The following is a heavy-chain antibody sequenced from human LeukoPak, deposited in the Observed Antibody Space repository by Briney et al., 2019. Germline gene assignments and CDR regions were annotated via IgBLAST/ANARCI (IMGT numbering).Heavy chain of an antibody. CDR2: IYYSGST. D-gene: IGHD2-15*01. Sequence: SETLSLTCTVSGGSISSYYWSWIRQPPGKGLEGIGYIYYSGSTNYNPSLKSRVTISVDTSKNQFSLKLSSVTVADTAIYYCARGRCSGGSCSSYYFDYWGQGTLVAVSS. V-gene: IGHV4-59*01. J-gene: IGHJ4*02. CDR1: GGSISSYY. CDR3: ARGRCSGGSCSSYYFDY.